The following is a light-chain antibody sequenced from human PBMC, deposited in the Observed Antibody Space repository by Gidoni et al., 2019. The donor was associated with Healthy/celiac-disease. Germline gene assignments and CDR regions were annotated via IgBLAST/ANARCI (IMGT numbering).Light chain of an antibody. V-gene: IGLV1-47*01. CDR2: RNN. CDR3: AAWDDSLSGQV. Sequence: QSVLTPPPSASGTPGPRVTISCSGSSSNIGSNYVYWYQQLPGTAPKLLIYRNNQRPSGVPDRFSGSKSGTSASLAISGLRSEDEADYYCAAWDDSLSGQVFGTGTKVTVL. J-gene: IGLJ1*01. CDR1: SSNIGSNY.